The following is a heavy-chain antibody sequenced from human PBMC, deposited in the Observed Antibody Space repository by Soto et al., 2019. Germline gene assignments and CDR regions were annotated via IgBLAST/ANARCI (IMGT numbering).Heavy chain of an antibody. D-gene: IGHD3-16*01. CDR2: IIPIFGTA. Sequence: SVKVSCKASGGTFSSYAISWVRQAPGQGLEWMGGIIPIFGTANYAQKFQGRVTITADRSTSTAYMELSSLRSEDTAVYYCARVSPHYAYYYGMDVWGQGTTVTVSS. CDR3: ARVSPHYAYYYGMDV. CDR1: GGTFSSYA. V-gene: IGHV1-69*06. J-gene: IGHJ6*02.